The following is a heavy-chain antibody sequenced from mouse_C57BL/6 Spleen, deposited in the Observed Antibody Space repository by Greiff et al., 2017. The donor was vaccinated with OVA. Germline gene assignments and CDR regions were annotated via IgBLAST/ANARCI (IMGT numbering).Heavy chain of an antibody. CDR2: IYLGNGYT. V-gene: IGHV1-58*01. J-gene: IGHJ4*01. CDR3: AREYYGSSYAMDY. Sequence: EVQLVESGAELVRPGSSVKMSCTTSGYTFTSYGINWVKQRPGQGLEWIGYIYLGNGYTEYNEKFKGKATLTSDTSSSTAYMQLISLTSEDSAIDFCAREYYGSSYAMDYWGQGTSVTVSS. CDR1: GYTFTSYG. D-gene: IGHD1-1*01.